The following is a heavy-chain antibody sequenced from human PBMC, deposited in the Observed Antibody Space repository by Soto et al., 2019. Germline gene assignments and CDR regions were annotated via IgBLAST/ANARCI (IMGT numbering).Heavy chain of an antibody. D-gene: IGHD1-1*01. J-gene: IGHJ4*02. CDR3: AHSERTGGSFGY. CDR1: GFSLSTSGVN. V-gene: IGHV2-5*01. CDR2: IYWNDDK. Sequence: QITLKESGPTLVKPTQTLTLTCTFSGFSLSTSGVNVGWIRQPPGKALQWLALIYWNDDKRYSPSLKSRLTITQDTSKNQVVLTMTNMDPVDTATYYCAHSERTGGSFGYWGQGTLVTVSS.